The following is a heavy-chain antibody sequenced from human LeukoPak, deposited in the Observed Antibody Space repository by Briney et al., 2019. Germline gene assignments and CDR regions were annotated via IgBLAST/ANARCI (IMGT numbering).Heavy chain of an antibody. V-gene: IGHV4-39*02. D-gene: IGHD2-21*01. CDR2: IYYSGST. CDR3: AREDLLGLDDP. Sequence: PSETLSLTCTVSGGSISSSSYYWGWIRQPPGKGLEWIGSIYYSGSTYYNPSLKSRVTISVDTSKNQFSLKLSSVTAADTAVYYCAREDLLGLDDPWGQGTLVTVSS. J-gene: IGHJ5*02. CDR1: GGSISSSSYY.